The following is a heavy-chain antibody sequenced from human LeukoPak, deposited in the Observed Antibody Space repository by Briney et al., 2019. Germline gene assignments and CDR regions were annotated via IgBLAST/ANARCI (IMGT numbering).Heavy chain of an antibody. V-gene: IGHV3-30*18. CDR1: GFTFSDYY. J-gene: IGHJ4*02. Sequence: GGSLRLSCAASGFTFSDYYMSWIRQAPGKGLEWVAVISYDGSNKYYADSVKGRFTISRDNSKNTLYLQMNSLRAEDTAVYYCAKDAPSLAFDYWGQGTLVTVSS. CDR2: ISYDGSNK. CDR3: AKDAPSLAFDY.